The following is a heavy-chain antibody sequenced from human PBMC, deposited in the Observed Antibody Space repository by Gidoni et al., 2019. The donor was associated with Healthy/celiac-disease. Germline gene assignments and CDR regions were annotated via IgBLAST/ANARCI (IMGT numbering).Heavy chain of an antibody. CDR2: ISGSGGST. CDR3: ATITLRYPGRW. Sequence: EVQLLESGGGWVQPGGSLRLSCAASGFTFSSYAMSWVRQAPGKGLEWVSAISGSGGSTYYAASVKCRFTISRDNSKNTLYLQMNSLRAEDTAVYYCATITLRYPGRWWGQGTLVTVSS. CDR1: GFTFSSYA. J-gene: IGHJ4*02. V-gene: IGHV3-23*01. D-gene: IGHD3-9*01.